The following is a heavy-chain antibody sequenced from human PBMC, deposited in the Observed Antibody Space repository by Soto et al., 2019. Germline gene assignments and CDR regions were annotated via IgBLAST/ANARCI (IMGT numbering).Heavy chain of an antibody. CDR1: GASMSSGGYY. CDR2: IYYSGST. V-gene: IGHV4-31*03. Sequence: LSLTCTVSGASMSSGGYYWTWIRQSPGKGLEWIGYIYYSGSTYYNPSLKSRVAISVDTSKSQFSLTLRSVTAADTAVYYCAREPDYWGQGTLVTVSS. J-gene: IGHJ4*02. CDR3: AREPDY.